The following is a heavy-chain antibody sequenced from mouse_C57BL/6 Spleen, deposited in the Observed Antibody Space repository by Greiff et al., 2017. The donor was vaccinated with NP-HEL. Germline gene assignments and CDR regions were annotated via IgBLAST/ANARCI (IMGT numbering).Heavy chain of an antibody. CDR3: ARREGLYYAMDY. J-gene: IGHJ4*01. V-gene: IGHV1-53*01. CDR1: GYTFTSYW. Sequence: QVQLQQPGTELVKPGASVKLSCKASGYTFTSYWMHWVKQRPGQGLEWIGNINPSNGGTNYNEKFKSKATLTADKSSSTAYMQLSSLTSEDSAVYFCARREGLYYAMDYWGQGTSVTVSS. CDR2: INPSNGGT.